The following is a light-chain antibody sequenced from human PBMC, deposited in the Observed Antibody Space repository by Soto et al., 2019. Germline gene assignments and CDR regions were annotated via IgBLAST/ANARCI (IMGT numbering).Light chain of an antibody. J-gene: IGKJ5*01. CDR1: QSVDST. Sequence: ETVMTQSPATLSVSPGGRATLSCRASQSVDSTLAWYQQKPGQAPRLLIHSASARAPGFSARFSASGSGTEFTLTISSLQSEDFAVYYCQQRSDSITFGQGTRLEIK. CDR3: QQRSDSIT. CDR2: SAS. V-gene: IGKV3-15*01.